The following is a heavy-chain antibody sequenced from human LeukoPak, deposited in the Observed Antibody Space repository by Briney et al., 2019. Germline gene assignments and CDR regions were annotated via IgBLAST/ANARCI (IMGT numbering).Heavy chain of an antibody. CDR1: GFTFSDYR. CDR3: ARVMYYYDSSGYYHYWYFDL. CDR2: TNSDGSST. D-gene: IGHD3-22*01. Sequence: GGSLRLSCEASGFTFSDYRMHWVRQAPGKGLVWVSHTNSDGSSTSYADSVKGRFTISRDNAKNTLYLQMNSLRAEDTAVYYCARVMYYYDSSGYYHYWYFDLWGRGTLVTVSS. V-gene: IGHV3-74*01. J-gene: IGHJ2*01.